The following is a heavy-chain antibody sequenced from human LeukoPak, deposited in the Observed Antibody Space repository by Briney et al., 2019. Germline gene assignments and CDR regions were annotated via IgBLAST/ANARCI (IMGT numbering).Heavy chain of an antibody. CDR1: VGSIGSDY. J-gene: IGHJ4*02. V-gene: IGHV4-59*08. Sequence: PSETLSLTCTVSVGSIGSDYWTWIRQPPGKGLEYIGYIYYTGGTNYNPSLKSPVTISLDTSKNHFSLKQSSVTAADTAVYFCAKYGNSGWVIDNWGQGTLVTVSS. CDR3: AKYGNSGWVIDN. CDR2: IYYTGGT. D-gene: IGHD6-19*01.